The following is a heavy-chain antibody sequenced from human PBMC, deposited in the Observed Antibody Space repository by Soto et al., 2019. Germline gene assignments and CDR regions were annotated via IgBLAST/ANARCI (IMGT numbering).Heavy chain of an antibody. CDR1: GDSISRGNSS. J-gene: IGHJ1*01. V-gene: IGHV4-30-4*01. Sequence: SETLSLTCSVSGDSISRGNSSWSWIRQPPGKGLEWIGYIDHSGSSFHNPSLESRITISKDTPKNQFSLKLLSATAADTAVYYCARVGIRGTRVIVPAPFSASWGQGTRVTV. CDR2: IDHSGSS. CDR3: ARVGIRGTRVIVPAPFSAS. D-gene: IGHD2-2*01.